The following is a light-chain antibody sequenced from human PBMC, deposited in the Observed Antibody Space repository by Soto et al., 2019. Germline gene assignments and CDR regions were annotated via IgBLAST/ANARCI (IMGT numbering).Light chain of an antibody. V-gene: IGLV1-51*01. CDR3: GTWYSILNAGTYV. J-gene: IGLJ1*01. Sequence: QSVLTQPPSVSAAPGQKVTISCSGSSSNIGNNYVSWYQQLPGTAPKLLIYDNNKRPSGIPDRFSGSKSGTSATLGITGLQTGDEADYYCGTWYSILNAGTYVFGTVPKVTV. CDR2: DNN. CDR1: SSNIGNNY.